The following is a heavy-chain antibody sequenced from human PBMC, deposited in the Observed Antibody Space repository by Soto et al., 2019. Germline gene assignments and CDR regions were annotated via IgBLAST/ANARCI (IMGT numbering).Heavy chain of an antibody. V-gene: IGHV3-7*01. CDR3: ARVEVVVVPAAIDY. CDR2: IKQDGSEK. J-gene: IGHJ4*02. CDR1: GFTFSSYW. Sequence: EVQLVESGGGLVQPGGSLRLSCAASGFTFSSYWMSWVRQAPGKGLEWVANIKQDGSEKYYVDSVKGRFTISRDNAKNALYLQMNGLRAEDTAVYYCARVEVVVVPAAIDYWGQGTLVTVSS. D-gene: IGHD2-2*01.